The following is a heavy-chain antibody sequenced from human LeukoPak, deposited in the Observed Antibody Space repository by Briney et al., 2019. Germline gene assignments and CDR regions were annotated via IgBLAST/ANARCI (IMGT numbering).Heavy chain of an antibody. CDR2: ISGSGGST. D-gene: IGHD2-2*01. J-gene: IGHJ4*02. CDR1: GFTFSSYA. CDR3: AKAIVVVPAAIDY. V-gene: IGHV3-23*01. Sequence: GGSLRLSCAASGFTFSSYAMSWVRRAPGKGLEWVSAISGSGGSTYYADSVKGRFTISRDNSKNTLYLQMNSLRAEDTAVYYCAKAIVVVPAAIDYWGQGTLVTVSS.